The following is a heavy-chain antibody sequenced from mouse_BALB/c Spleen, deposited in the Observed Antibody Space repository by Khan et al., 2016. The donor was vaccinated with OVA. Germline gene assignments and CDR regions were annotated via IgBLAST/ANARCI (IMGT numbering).Heavy chain of an antibody. CDR1: GFTFSTYG. CDR2: ISTGGTYT. D-gene: IGHD1-1*01. V-gene: IGHV5-6*01. CDR3: SRLAYYYNSEGFAY. J-gene: IGHJ3*01. Sequence: EVQLVETGGDLVKPGGSLKLFCAASGFTFSTYGMSWVRQTPEKRLEWVATISTGGTYTYYPDSVKGRFTISRDNAKNTLYLQLSSLKSEDTAIYYCSRLAYYYNSEGFAYWGQGTLVNVSA.